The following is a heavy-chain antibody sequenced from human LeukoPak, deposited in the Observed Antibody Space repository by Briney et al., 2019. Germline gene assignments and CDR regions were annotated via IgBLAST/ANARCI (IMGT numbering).Heavy chain of an antibody. J-gene: IGHJ5*02. CDR2: ISAYNGNT. Sequence: ASVKVSCKXSGYTFTSYGISWVRQAPGQGLEWMGWISAYNGNTNYSQKLQGRVTMTTDTSTSTAYMELRSLRSDDTAVYYCARCENGVCYKDNWFDPWGQGTLVTVSS. V-gene: IGHV1-18*01. CDR3: ARCENGVCYKDNWFDP. CDR1: GYTFTSYG. D-gene: IGHD2-8*01.